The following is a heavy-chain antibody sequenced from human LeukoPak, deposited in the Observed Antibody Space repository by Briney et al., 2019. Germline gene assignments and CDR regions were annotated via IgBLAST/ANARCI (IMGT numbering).Heavy chain of an antibody. CDR2: IRSKANSYAT. CDR3: TRVRSGTTVYYYMDV. D-gene: IGHD3-10*01. Sequence: GGSLRLSCAASGFTFSGSAMHWVRQASGKGLEWVGRIRSKANSYATASAASVKGRFTISRDDSKNTVYLQMNTVKTEDTAVYYCTRVRSGTTVYYYMDVWGKGTTVIVSS. CDR1: GFTFSGSA. V-gene: IGHV3-73*01. J-gene: IGHJ6*03.